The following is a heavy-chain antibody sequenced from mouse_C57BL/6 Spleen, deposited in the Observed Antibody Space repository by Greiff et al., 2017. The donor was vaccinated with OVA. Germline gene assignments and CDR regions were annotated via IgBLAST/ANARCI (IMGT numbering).Heavy chain of an antibody. CDR1: GYSFTDYN. CDR3: ATAHATDYAMAY. V-gene: IGHV1-39*01. Sequence: EVHLVESGPELVKPGASVKISCKASGYSFTDYNMNWVKQSNGKSLEWIGVINPNYGTTSYNQKFKGKATLTVDKSSSTAYMQLTSLTSEDSAVYYCATAHATDYAMAYWGQGPSVTVSS. J-gene: IGHJ4*01. CDR2: INPNYGTT. D-gene: IGHD3-2*02.